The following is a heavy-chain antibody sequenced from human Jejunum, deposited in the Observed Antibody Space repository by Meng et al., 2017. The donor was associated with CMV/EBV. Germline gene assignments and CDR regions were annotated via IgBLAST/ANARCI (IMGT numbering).Heavy chain of an antibody. V-gene: IGHV4-30-4*08. CDR3: AREEQYYYDSNSYGMDV. CDR1: SSGDYY. CDR2: VYYSGST. Sequence: SSGDYYWNWIRQPPGKGLEWIGNVYYSGSTHYNPSLKSRVSISVDTSKNQFSLKLSSVTAADTAVYYCAREEQYYYDSNSYGMDVWGQGTTVTVSS. D-gene: IGHD3-22*01. J-gene: IGHJ6*02.